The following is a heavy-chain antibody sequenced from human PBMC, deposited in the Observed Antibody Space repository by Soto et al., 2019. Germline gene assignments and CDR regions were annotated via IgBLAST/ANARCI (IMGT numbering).Heavy chain of an antibody. CDR2: IWYAGSNK. V-gene: IGHV3-33*01. CDR3: ASVSVDTAMEAPDY. CDR1: GFTVSSYG. Sequence: QVHLVESWGGVVQPERSLRLSCAAAGFTVSSYGMHWVRQAPGQGLEWVAVIWYAGSNKDYADSGKGLFTISRDNSKNTPYLQMNGLMAEATAVYYCASVSVDTAMEAPDYWGQGTLVTVSS. D-gene: IGHD5-18*01. J-gene: IGHJ4*02.